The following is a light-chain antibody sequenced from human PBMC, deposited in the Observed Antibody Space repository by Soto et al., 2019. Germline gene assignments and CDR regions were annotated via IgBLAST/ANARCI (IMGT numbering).Light chain of an antibody. V-gene: IGLV2-14*01. CDR3: SSYTSSSTPRYD. CDR2: EVS. Sequence: QSALTQPASVSGSPGQSITISCTGTSSDVGGYNYVSWYQQHPGKAPKLMIYEVSNRPSGVSNRFSGSKSGNTASLTISGLQAEDEADYYCSSYTSSSTPRYDFGTGPKVTVL. CDR1: SSDVGGYNY. J-gene: IGLJ1*01.